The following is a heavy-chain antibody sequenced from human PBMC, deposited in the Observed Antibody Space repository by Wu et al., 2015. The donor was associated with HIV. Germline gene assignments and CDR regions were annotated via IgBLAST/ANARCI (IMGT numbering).Heavy chain of an antibody. Sequence: QVQLVQSGAEVKKPGASVKVSCKASGYTFTGYYMHWVRQAPGQGLEWMGWINPNSGGTNYAQKFQGRVTMTRDTSISTAYMELSRLRSDDTAVYYCARDLTLVSGPGYSSSWHFTRGLGAFDIWGQGTMVTVSS. CDR1: GYTFTGYY. V-gene: IGHV1-2*02. D-gene: IGHD6-13*01. CDR2: INPNSGGT. J-gene: IGHJ3*02. CDR3: ARDLTLVSGPGYSSSWHFTRGLGAFDI.